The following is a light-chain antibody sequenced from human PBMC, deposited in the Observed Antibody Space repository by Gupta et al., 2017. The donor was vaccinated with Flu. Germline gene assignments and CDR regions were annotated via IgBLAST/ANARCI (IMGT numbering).Light chain of an antibody. CDR1: QSVSSY. Sequence: EIVLTQSPATLSLSPGERATLSCRASQSVSSYLAWYQQNPGQAPRLLIYDASNRATGIPARFSGSGSGTDFTLTISSLEPEDFAVYYCQQRSNWPPSVTFGQGTRLENK. CDR2: DAS. CDR3: QQRSNWPPSVT. V-gene: IGKV3-11*01. J-gene: IGKJ5*01.